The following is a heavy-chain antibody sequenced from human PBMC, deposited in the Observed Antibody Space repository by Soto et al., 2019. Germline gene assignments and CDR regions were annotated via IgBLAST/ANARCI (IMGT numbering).Heavy chain of an antibody. Sequence: QVQLQESGPGLVKPSQTLSLTCTVSGDSISSGGYYWAWIRQHPGKGLEWIGYIYYSTTTFYNPSLKSRLTMSVATSQAQFTLKLSSVTAADTAVYYWARANGPRTHHRLDVWGQGTTVTVSS. CDR2: IYYSTTT. CDR3: ARANGPRTHHRLDV. J-gene: IGHJ6*02. V-gene: IGHV4-31*03. D-gene: IGHD2-8*01. CDR1: GDSISSGGYY.